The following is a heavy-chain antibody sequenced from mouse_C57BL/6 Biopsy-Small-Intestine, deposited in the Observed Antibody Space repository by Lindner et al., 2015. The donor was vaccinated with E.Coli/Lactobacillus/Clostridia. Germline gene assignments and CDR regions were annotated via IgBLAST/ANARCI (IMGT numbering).Heavy chain of an antibody. D-gene: IGHD1-1*01. CDR2: FNPTSSYS. V-gene: IGHV1-4*01. CDR1: GYTFTTYW. CDR3: ATSGNYYDGSPFDY. Sequence: VKMSCKASGYTFTTYWIHWVKQRPGQGLEWIGYFNPTSSYSDYNQKLQGKATLTADKSSSTAYMQLSSLTSEDSAVYYCATSGNYYDGSPFDYWGRRHHSHSLL. J-gene: IGHJ2*01.